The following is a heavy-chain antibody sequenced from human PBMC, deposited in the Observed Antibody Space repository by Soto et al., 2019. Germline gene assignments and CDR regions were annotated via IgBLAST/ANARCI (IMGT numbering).Heavy chain of an antibody. CDR3: ASFSTAAGTFWWFDP. Sequence: ASVKVSCKASGYTFTSYGIIWVRQAPGQGLEWMGWISAYNGNTNYAQKLQGRVTMTTDASTSTAYMELRSLRSDDTAVYYCASFSTAAGTFWWFDPWGQGTLVTVSS. CDR2: ISAYNGNT. CDR1: GYTFTSYG. D-gene: IGHD6-13*01. V-gene: IGHV1-18*01. J-gene: IGHJ5*02.